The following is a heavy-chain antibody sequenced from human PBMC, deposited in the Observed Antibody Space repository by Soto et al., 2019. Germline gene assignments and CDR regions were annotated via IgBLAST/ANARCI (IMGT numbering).Heavy chain of an antibody. J-gene: IGHJ4*02. V-gene: IGHV4-4*02. D-gene: IGHD2-15*01. Sequence: SETLSLTCAVSSGSISSSNWWTWVRQPPGKGLEWIGEIYHSGDTNYNPSLKSRVTMSVDKSKNQFSLKLSSVTAADTAVYYCARDIGYRLDYWGQGTLVTVSS. CDR1: SGSISSSNW. CDR3: ARDIGYRLDY. CDR2: IYHSGDT.